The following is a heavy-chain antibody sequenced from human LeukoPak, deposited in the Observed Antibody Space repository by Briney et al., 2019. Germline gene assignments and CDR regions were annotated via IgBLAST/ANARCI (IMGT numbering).Heavy chain of an antibody. CDR1: GYTFTSYG. CDR2: ISAYNGNT. J-gene: IGHJ3*02. CDR3: ARGYCSSTSCYLTRSAFDI. Sequence: ASVKVSCKASGYTFTSYGISWVRQAPGQGLEWMGWISAYNGNTNYAQKLQGRVTMTTDTSTSTAYMELRSLRSDDTAVYYCARGYCSSTSCYLTRSAFDIWGQGTMVTVSS. V-gene: IGHV1-18*01. D-gene: IGHD2-2*01.